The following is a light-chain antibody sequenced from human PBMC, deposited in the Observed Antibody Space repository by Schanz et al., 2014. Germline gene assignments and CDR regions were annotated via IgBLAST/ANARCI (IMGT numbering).Light chain of an antibody. V-gene: IGLV2-8*01. Sequence: QSALTQPPSASGSPGQSVTISCTGTSSDVGGYNYVSWYQQFPGKAPKLMIYEVTKRPSGVPDRFSGSKSGNTASLTVSGLQSEDEADYYCSAWDDSMKRVFGGGTKLTVL. CDR2: EVT. J-gene: IGLJ3*02. CDR3: SAWDDSMKRV. CDR1: SSDVGGYNY.